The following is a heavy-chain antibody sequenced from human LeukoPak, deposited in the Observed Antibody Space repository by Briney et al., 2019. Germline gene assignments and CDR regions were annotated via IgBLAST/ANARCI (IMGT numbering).Heavy chain of an antibody. J-gene: IGHJ4*02. CDR2: IYYSGST. V-gene: IGHV4-61*01. CDR3: ARDRGGSSRHEFDY. D-gene: IGHD1-26*01. CDR1: GGSISSSSYY. Sequence: SETLSLTCTVSGGSISSSSYYWGWIRQPPGKGLEWIGYIYYSGSTNYNPSLKSRVTISVDTSKNQFSLKLSSVTAADTAVYYCARDRGGSSRHEFDYWGQGTLVTVSS.